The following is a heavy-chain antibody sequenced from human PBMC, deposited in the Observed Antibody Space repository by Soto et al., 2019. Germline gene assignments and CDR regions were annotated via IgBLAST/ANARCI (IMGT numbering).Heavy chain of an antibody. CDR1: GFTFSDYY. Sequence: QVQLVESGGGLVKPGGSLRLSCAASGFTFSDYYMSWIRQAAGKGLEWISYINNSSSYTNYADSVKGRFTISRDNAKNSLYLQMNSLRAEDTAVYYCARTIAAAGGRRYFDLWGRGTLVTVSS. D-gene: IGHD6-13*01. V-gene: IGHV3-11*05. CDR3: ARTIAAAGGRRYFDL. CDR2: INNSSSYT. J-gene: IGHJ2*01.